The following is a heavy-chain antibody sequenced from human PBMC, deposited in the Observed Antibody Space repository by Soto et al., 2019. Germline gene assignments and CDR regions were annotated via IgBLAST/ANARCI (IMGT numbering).Heavy chain of an antibody. CDR2: LLRSGSTT. J-gene: IGHJ4*02. CDR3: AKDAVSGDGIWLLDS. CDR1: GFTFTNYA. Sequence: GSLRLSCAASGFTFTNYAMTWARQAPGKGLEWVSSLLRSGSTTYYADSVKGRFTISSDISANSLYLQMDSLRAEDTAVYYCAKDAVSGDGIWLLDSWGQGTVVTVSS. V-gene: IGHV3-23*01. D-gene: IGHD4-17*01.